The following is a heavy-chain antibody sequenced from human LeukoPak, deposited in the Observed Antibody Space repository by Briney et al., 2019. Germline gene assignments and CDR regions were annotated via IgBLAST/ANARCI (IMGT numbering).Heavy chain of an antibody. D-gene: IGHD2-21*01. Sequence: ASVKVSCKTSGYSFTDYYMHWVRQAPGQGLEWMGWINPNNGGTSSAHQGRVTMTRDTSITTVYMEVSWLTSDDTAIYYCARADRLHGGPYLIGPWGQGTLVTVSS. CDR1: GYSFTDYY. CDR2: INPNNGGT. J-gene: IGHJ5*02. V-gene: IGHV1-2*02. CDR3: ARADRLHGGPYLIGP.